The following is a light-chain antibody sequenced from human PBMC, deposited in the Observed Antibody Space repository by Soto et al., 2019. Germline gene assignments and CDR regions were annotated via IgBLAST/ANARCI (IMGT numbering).Light chain of an antibody. CDR3: QQYKSYPWT. V-gene: IGKV1-5*03. CDR1: QSINSW. Sequence: DIQMTQSPSTLSASVGDRVTITCRASQSINSWLAWYQQKPGKAPQLLIYETSSLESGVPSRFSGSGSGTESTLTISILQPDDFATYYCQQYKSYPWTFGQGTKVEIK. J-gene: IGKJ1*01. CDR2: ETS.